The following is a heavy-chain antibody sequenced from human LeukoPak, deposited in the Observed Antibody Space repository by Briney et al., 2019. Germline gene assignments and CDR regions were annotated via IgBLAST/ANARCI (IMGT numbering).Heavy chain of an antibody. V-gene: IGHV3-30*03. CDR3: VTDIISWIGEFDYGLDV. J-gene: IGHJ6*04. D-gene: IGHD3-10*01. Sequence: GGSLRLSCAASGFTFSNYGMHWVRQAPGKGLEWVALISYDGSNKYYADSVKGRFTISRDNSKNTLYLQMNSLRAEDTAVYYCVTDIISWIGEFDYGLDVWGKGTTVTVSP. CDR1: GFTFSNYG. CDR2: ISYDGSNK.